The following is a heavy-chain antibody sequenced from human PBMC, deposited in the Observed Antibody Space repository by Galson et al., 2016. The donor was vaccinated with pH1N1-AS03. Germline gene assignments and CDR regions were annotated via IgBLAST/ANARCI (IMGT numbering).Heavy chain of an antibody. D-gene: IGHD3-22*01. CDR2: IWYDGSNK. Sequence: SLRLSCAASGFTFSSYGMHWVRQTPGKGPEWVAVIWYDGSNKYYADSVKGRFTIFRDNSKNTLYLQMSSLRAEDTAVYYCARGQGYNSGYFDTDYWGRGTLVTVSS. V-gene: IGHV3-33*01. J-gene: IGHJ4*02. CDR1: GFTFSSYG. CDR3: ARGQGYNSGYFDTDY.